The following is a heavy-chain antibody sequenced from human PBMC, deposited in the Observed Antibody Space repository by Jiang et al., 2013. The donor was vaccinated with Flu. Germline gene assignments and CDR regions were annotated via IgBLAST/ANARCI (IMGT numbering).Heavy chain of an antibody. Sequence: GAEVKKPGESLRISCKGSGYSFTSYWISWVRQMPGKGLEWMGRIDPSDSYTNYSPSFQGHVTISADKSISTAYLQWSSLKASDTAMYYCARQVSAKLGDSSGWFDPWGQGTLVTVSS. V-gene: IGHV5-10-1*01. CDR3: ARQVSAKLGDSSGWFDP. D-gene: IGHD2-21*02. CDR1: GYSFTSYW. J-gene: IGHJ5*02. CDR2: IDPSDSYT.